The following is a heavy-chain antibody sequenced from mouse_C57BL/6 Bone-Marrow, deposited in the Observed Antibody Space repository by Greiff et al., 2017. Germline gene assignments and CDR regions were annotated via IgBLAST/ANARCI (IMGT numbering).Heavy chain of an antibody. CDR1: GFTFSDFY. V-gene: IGHV7-1*01. Sequence: EVNLVESGGGLVQSGRSLRLSCATSGFTFSDFYMEWVRQAPGKGLEWIAASRNKANDYTTEYSASVKGRFIVSRDTSQSILYLQMNALRAEDTAIYYCARDYYGSSYGYYYAMDYWGQGTSVTVSS. CDR2: SRNKANDYTT. CDR3: ARDYYGSSYGYYYAMDY. D-gene: IGHD1-1*01. J-gene: IGHJ4*01.